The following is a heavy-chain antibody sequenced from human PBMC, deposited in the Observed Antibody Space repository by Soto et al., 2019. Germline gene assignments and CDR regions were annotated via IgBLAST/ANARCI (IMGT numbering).Heavy chain of an antibody. CDR1: GGSISSISYY. V-gene: IGHV4-39*01. CDR2: IYYSGST. Sequence: SETLSLTCTVSGGSISSISYYWGWIRQPPGKGLEWIGSIYYSGSTYYNPSLKSRVTISVDTSKNQFSLKLSSVTAADTAVYYCASSIHYDFWSGYPTPVFDYWGQGTLVTVSS. CDR3: ASSIHYDFWSGYPTPVFDY. D-gene: IGHD3-3*01. J-gene: IGHJ4*02.